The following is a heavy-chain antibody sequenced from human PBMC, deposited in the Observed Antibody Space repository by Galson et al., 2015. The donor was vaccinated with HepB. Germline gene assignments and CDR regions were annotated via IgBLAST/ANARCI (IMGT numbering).Heavy chain of an antibody. CDR2: ISGSGGST. Sequence: SLRLSCAASGFTFSSYAMSWVRQAPGKGLEWVSAISGSGGSTYYADSVKGRFTISRDNSKNTLYLQMNSLRAEDTAVYYCAKDGLGAAAGTPPDGAFDIWGQGTMVTVSS. CDR1: GFTFSSYA. J-gene: IGHJ3*02. V-gene: IGHV3-23*01. CDR3: AKDGLGAAAGTPPDGAFDI. D-gene: IGHD6-13*01.